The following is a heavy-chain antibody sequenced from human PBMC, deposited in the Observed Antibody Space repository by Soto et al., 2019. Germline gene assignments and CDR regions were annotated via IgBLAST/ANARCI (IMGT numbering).Heavy chain of an antibody. V-gene: IGHV3-23*01. CDR3: WRDPNGNHIGAFEM. CDR2: IGGTGAPT. CDR1: GFTFFNYA. Sequence: EVQLLESGGGLEQPGGSLTISCAASGFTFFNYAMTWVRQAPGKGLEWVSSIGGTGAPTKYADSVKDRFIISRDNSKNTVYLQLSSLRPADTAVYYCWRDPNGNHIGAFEMWGKGTVVTVSS. J-gene: IGHJ3*02. D-gene: IGHD2-8*01.